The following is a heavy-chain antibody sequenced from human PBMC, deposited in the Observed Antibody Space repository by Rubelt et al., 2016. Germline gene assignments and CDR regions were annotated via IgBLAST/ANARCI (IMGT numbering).Heavy chain of an antibody. V-gene: IGHV3-30*18. CDR1: RNYG. J-gene: IGHJ3*02. D-gene: IGHD5-12*01. Sequence: RNYGMHWVRQAPGKGLEWVAVILSDGSNKYYADSVKGRFTISRDISKSTLHLEMNSLRTEDTAVYYCAKGGGPIKSDAFDIWGQGTMVTVSS. CDR2: ILSDGSNK. CDR3: AKGGGPIKSDAFDI.